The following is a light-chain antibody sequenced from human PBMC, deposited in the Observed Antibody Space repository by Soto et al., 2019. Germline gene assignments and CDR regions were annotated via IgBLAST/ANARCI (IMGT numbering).Light chain of an antibody. CDR1: QSVSRY. CDR2: DAS. Sequence: EIVLTQSPATLSLSPGERATLYCRASQSVSRYVVWYQHKTGQAPRVLIYDASNRAAGIPARFSASGSGTDFTLTISDVQTEDFSLYYCHQRQSWPRTFGQGTKVDIK. CDR3: HQRQSWPRT. J-gene: IGKJ1*01. V-gene: IGKV3-11*01.